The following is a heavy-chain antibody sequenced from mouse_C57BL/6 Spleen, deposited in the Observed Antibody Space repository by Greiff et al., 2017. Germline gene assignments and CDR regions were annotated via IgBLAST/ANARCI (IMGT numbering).Heavy chain of an antibody. CDR2: ISSGSSTI. CDR3: ARDYGSRQYYFDY. D-gene: IGHD1-1*01. J-gene: IGHJ2*01. Sequence: EVMLVESGGGLVKPGGSLKLSCAASGFTFSDYGMHWVRQAPEKGLEWVAYISSGSSTIYYADTVKGRFTISRDNAKNTLFLQMTSLRSEDTAMYYCARDYGSRQYYFDYWGQGTTLTVCS. V-gene: IGHV5-17*01. CDR1: GFTFSDYG.